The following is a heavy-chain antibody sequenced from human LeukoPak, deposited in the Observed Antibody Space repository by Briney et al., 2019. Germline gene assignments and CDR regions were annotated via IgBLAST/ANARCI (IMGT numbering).Heavy chain of an antibody. CDR3: ATGMEWFDP. D-gene: IGHD6-13*01. Sequence: KASETLSLTCTVSRGSIRSYYWSWIRQPPGKGLEWIGYIYYSGSTNYNPSLKSRVTISVDTSKNQFSLKLSSVTAADTAVYYCATGMEWFDPWGQGTLVTVSS. J-gene: IGHJ5*02. CDR2: IYYSGST. V-gene: IGHV4-59*01. CDR1: RGSIRSYY.